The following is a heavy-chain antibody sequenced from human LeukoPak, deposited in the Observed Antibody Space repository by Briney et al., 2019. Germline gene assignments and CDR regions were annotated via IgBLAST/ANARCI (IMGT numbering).Heavy chain of an antibody. D-gene: IGHD2-2*01. CDR1: GFTFSSYE. CDR3: ARGSSVYCSSTSCYDGFSSWFDP. V-gene: IGHV3-48*03. Sequence: GGSLRLSXAASGFTFSSYEMNWVRQAPGKGLEWVSYISSSGSTIYYADSVKGRFTISRDNAKNSLYLQMNSLRAEDTAVYYCARGSSVYCSSTSCYDGFSSWFDPWGQGTLATVSS. CDR2: ISSSGSTI. J-gene: IGHJ5*02.